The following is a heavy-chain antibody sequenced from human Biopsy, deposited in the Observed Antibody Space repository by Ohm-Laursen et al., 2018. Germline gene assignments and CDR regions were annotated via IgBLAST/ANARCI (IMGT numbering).Heavy chain of an antibody. D-gene: IGHD3-9*01. J-gene: IGHJ1*01. Sequence: SVKVSCNASGGTLSSYGISWVRQAPGQGLEWMGRIIPILGIPNYALKFHGRVTITADKSKATAYMELSSLRSEDTAVYYCATKLTGYFHHWGQGTLVIVSS. V-gene: IGHV1-69*04. CDR1: GGTLSSYG. CDR3: ATKLTGYFHH. CDR2: IIPILGIP.